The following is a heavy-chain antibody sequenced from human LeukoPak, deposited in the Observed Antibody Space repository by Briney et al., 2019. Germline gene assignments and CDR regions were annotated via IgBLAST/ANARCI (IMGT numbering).Heavy chain of an antibody. J-gene: IGHJ4*02. Sequence: GGSLRLSCAAYGITVTSNHMSWVRQAPGKELEWVSVIYSGGSTYYADSVKGRFTISRDNSKNTLYLQMDSLRTEDTAVYFCAKLYNYGYINWGQGTLVTASS. D-gene: IGHD5-18*01. CDR1: GITVTSNH. CDR2: IYSGGST. CDR3: AKLYNYGYIN. V-gene: IGHV3-66*01.